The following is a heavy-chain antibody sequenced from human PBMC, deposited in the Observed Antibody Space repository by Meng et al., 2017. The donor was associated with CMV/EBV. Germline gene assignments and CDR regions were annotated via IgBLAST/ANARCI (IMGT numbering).Heavy chain of an antibody. J-gene: IGHJ4*02. V-gene: IGHV1-2*02. CDR3: ASIVSGSYLQLPDY. Sequence: SVMVSCKASGYTFTGYYMHWVRQAPGQGLEWMGWINPNSGGTNYAQKFQGRVTMTRDTSISTAYMELSRLRSDDTAVYYCASIVSGSYLQLPDYWGQGTLVTVSS. CDR1: GYTFTGYY. D-gene: IGHD1-26*01. CDR2: INPNSGGT.